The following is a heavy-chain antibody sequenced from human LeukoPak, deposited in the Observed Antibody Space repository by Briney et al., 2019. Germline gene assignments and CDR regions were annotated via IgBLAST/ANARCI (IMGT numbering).Heavy chain of an antibody. CDR3: ARALSSGWYRDDYFDY. CDR2: ISSSSSYI. D-gene: IGHD6-19*01. J-gene: IGHJ4*02. V-gene: IGHV3-21*01. CDR1: GFTFSSYS. Sequence: PGGSLRLSCAASGFTFSSYSMNWVRQAPGMGLEWVSSISSSSSYIYYADSVKGRFTISRDNAKNSLYLQMNSLRAEDTAVYYCARALSSGWYRDDYFDYWGQGTLVTVSS.